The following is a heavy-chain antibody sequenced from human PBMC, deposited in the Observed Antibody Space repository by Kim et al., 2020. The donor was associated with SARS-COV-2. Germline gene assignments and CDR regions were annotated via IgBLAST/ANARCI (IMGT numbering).Heavy chain of an antibody. J-gene: IGHJ3*01. Sequence: SETLSLTCSVSGGAMNSGFWGWIRQSPGQGLEWIGYIDHTGITTTYNPFLTRRVSISAGYNRVSLTLRSVSAADTAVYYCARGWWRQRVFAGFDLWGPGTRVTVSS. V-gene: IGHV4-59*13. CDR1: GGAMNSGF. CDR3: ARGWWRQRVFAGFDL. CDR2: IDHTGITT. D-gene: IGHD2-15*01.